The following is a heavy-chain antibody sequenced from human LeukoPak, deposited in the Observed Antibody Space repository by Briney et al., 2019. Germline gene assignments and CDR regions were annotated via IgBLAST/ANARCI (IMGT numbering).Heavy chain of an antibody. J-gene: IGHJ6*02. Sequence: GGSLRLSCAASGFTFDDYAMHWVRQAPGKGLVWVSAIDSDKSNTSYAESVKGRFTISRDNAKNTLYLQMNSLRAEDTAVYYCARGGYDFWSGLRFYGMDVWGQGTTVTVSS. CDR3: ARGGYDFWSGLRFYGMDV. CDR1: GFTFDDYA. CDR2: IDSDKSNT. D-gene: IGHD3-3*01. V-gene: IGHV3-74*01.